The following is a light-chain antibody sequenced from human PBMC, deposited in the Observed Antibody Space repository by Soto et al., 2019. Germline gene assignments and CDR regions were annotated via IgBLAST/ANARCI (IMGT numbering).Light chain of an antibody. CDR3: QQYNSYPWT. CDR2: DAS. Sequence: DKQMTRSPSTLSAAIGGRRTITNRASQTMSIWLAWYQQKPGKAPKLLIYDASSLESGVPSRFSGSGSGIDFPLTTSSLQPDDFPTYYCQQYNSYPWTFGPGTKVDI. CDR1: QTMSIW. J-gene: IGKJ1*01. V-gene: IGKV1-5*01.